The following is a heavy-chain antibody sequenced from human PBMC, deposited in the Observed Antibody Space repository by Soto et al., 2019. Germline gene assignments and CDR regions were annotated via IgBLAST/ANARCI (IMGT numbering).Heavy chain of an antibody. CDR2: ISSTGSTT. V-gene: IGHV3-48*02. D-gene: IGHD3-10*01. CDR1: GFTFSSYN. J-gene: IGHJ4*02. Sequence: EVQLVESGGGSIQTGGSLRLSCAASGFTFSSYNMNWVRQAPGKGLEWILYISSTGSTTYYADSVKGRFTTSRDNAKNSLFLQMNSLRDEDTAVYYCAREARGFDYWGQGTLVTVSS. CDR3: AREARGFDY.